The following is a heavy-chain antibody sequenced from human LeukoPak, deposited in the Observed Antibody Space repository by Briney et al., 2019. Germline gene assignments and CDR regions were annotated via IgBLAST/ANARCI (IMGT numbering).Heavy chain of an antibody. Sequence: PGGSLRLSCAASGFTFSSYWMCWVRQAPGKGLEWVANIKQDGSEKYYVDSVKGRFTISRDNAKNSLYLQMNSLRAEDTAVYYCARGRRVPAAMGNWFDPWGQGTLVTASS. J-gene: IGHJ5*02. CDR2: IKQDGSEK. D-gene: IGHD2-2*01. CDR3: ARGRRVPAAMGNWFDP. CDR1: GFTFSSYW. V-gene: IGHV3-7*01.